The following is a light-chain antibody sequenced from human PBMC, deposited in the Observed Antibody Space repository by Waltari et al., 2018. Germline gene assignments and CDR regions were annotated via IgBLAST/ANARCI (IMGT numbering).Light chain of an antibody. V-gene: IGKV2-24*01. CDR3: MQATQQRT. CDR1: QSLLHSDGNTY. J-gene: IGKJ1*01. Sequence: DTVLTQTPLSLPVTLGQSASISFRSSQSLLHSDGNTYLSWLHKRPGQPPRLLIYKISNRFSGVPDRFSGSGAGTYFTLKISAVEAEDVGVYYCMQATQQRTLGQGTRAEIK. CDR2: KIS.